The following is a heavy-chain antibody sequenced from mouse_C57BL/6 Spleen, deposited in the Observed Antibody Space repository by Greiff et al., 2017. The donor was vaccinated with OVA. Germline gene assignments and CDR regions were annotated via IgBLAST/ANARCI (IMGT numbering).Heavy chain of an antibody. V-gene: IGHV1-80*01. Sequence: VQLQQSGAELVKPGASVKISCKASGYAFSSYWMNWVKQRPGKGLEWIGQIYPGDGDTNYNGKFKGKATLTADKSSSTAYMQLSSLTSEDSAVYFCARWGPTGTYYCDYWGQGTTLTVSS. CDR2: IYPGDGDT. J-gene: IGHJ2*01. D-gene: IGHD4-1*02. CDR3: ARWGPTGTYYCDY. CDR1: GYAFSSYW.